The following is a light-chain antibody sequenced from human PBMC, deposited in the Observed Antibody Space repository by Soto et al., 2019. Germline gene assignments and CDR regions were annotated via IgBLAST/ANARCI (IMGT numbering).Light chain of an antibody. V-gene: IGLV1-47*01. J-gene: IGLJ2*01. CDR2: RDN. CDR1: SSSIGSNY. CDR3: AAWDDSLTGVI. Sequence: QSALTQPPSASGTPGQRVTISCSGSSSSIGSNYVYWYRQLPGTAPKLLIHRDNQRPSGVPDRFSGSKSGSSASLAISGLRSEDEADYYCAAWDDSLTGVIFGGGTKSPS.